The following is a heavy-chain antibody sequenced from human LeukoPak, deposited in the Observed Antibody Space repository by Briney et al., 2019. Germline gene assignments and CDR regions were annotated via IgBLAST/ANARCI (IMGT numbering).Heavy chain of an antibody. J-gene: IGHJ4*02. CDR1: GFTFSDYY. Sequence: GGSLRLSCAASGFTFSDYYMSWIRQAPGKGLEWVSYISSSGSTIYYADSVKGRFTISRDNAKTSLYLQMNSLRAEDTAVYYCARDLGDFWSGYFLNWGQGTLVTVSS. V-gene: IGHV3-11*01. D-gene: IGHD3-3*01. CDR2: ISSSGSTI. CDR3: ARDLGDFWSGYFLN.